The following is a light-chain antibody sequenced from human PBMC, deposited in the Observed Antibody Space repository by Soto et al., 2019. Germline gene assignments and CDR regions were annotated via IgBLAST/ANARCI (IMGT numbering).Light chain of an antibody. J-gene: IGKJ1*01. Sequence: DMVFTQSPGTLSLSPGERATLSCRASQSVSSNYLAWYQQKPGQAPRLLIYGASTRATGVPDRFSGSGSGTDFTLTISRLEPEDFAVYHCQQYGSLSWTFGQGTKVDIK. CDR1: QSVSSNY. V-gene: IGKV3-20*01. CDR3: QQYGSLSWT. CDR2: GAS.